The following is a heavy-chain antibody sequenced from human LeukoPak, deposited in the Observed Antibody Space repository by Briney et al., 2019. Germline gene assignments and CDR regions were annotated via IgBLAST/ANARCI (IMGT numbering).Heavy chain of an antibody. J-gene: IGHJ3*02. D-gene: IGHD3-3*01. CDR2: IYHSGST. V-gene: IGHV4-30-2*01. CDR3: ASRSGYHDAFDI. CDR1: GGSISSGGYY. Sequence: SETLSLTCTVSGGSISSGGYYWSWIRQPPGKGLEWTGYIYHSGSTYYNPSLKSRVTISVDRSKNQFSLKLSSVTAADTAVYYCASRSGYHDAFDIWGQGTMVTVSS.